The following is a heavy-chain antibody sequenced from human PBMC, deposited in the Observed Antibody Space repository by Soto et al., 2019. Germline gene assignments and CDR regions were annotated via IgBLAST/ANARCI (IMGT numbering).Heavy chain of an antibody. V-gene: IGHV3-30*01. CDR3: ARVHCTTELCSGLYFYYALDV. CDR1: GFTFSDYA. D-gene: IGHD2-21*01. J-gene: IGHJ6*02. CDR2: ISSDGKNT. Sequence: QVQLVESGGGVVQPGRSLRLSCAASGFTFSDYAMHWVRQPPGKGLEWVAIISSDGKNTYYGDSVKGRFTISRDDSTSALSLQMNCLRPEDTAVYFCARVHCTTELCSGLYFYYALDVWGQGTTVTVSS.